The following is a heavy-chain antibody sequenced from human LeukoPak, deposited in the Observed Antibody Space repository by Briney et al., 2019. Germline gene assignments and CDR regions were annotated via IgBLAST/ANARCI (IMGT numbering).Heavy chain of an antibody. J-gene: IGHJ4*02. CDR2: INPNSGGT. D-gene: IGHD2-15*01. CDR1: GYTFTGYY. CDR3: AREEGYCSGTSCSAPFDY. V-gene: IGHV1-2*02. Sequence: ASVKVSFKASGYTFTGYYMHWVRQAPGQGLEWMGWINPNSGGTNYAQKFQGRVTMTRDTSISTAYMDLSRLRSDDTAVYYCAREEGYCSGTSCSAPFDYWGQGTLVTVSS.